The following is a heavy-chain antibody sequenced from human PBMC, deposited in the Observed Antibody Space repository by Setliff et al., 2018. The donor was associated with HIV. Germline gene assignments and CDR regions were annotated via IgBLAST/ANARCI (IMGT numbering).Heavy chain of an antibody. V-gene: IGHV4-4*07. CDR2: IYYVGWS. Sequence: SETLSLTCSVSGASLQSYYWSWIRQPAGKGLQWIGRIYYVGWSKYNPSLEDRVTMSVDTSKNQFSLKLTSVTAADTAVYKCVRHVWSDDFLVPGWFDSWSQGTLVTVSS. D-gene: IGHD3-3*01. CDR1: GASLQSYY. J-gene: IGHJ5*01. CDR3: VRHVWSDDFLVPGWFDS.